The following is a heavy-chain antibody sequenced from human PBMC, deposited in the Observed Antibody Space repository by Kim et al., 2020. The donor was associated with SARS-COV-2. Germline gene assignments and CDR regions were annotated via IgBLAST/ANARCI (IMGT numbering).Heavy chain of an antibody. Sequence: ASVKVSCKASGYTFTSYAMHWVRQAPGQRLEWMGWINAGNGNTKYSQKFQGRVTITRDTSASTAYMELSSLRSEDTAVYYCARADTAMEDYYYYYGMDVWGQGTTVTVSS. D-gene: IGHD5-18*01. CDR1: GYTFTSYA. J-gene: IGHJ6*02. V-gene: IGHV1-3*01. CDR2: INAGNGNT. CDR3: ARADTAMEDYYYYYGMDV.